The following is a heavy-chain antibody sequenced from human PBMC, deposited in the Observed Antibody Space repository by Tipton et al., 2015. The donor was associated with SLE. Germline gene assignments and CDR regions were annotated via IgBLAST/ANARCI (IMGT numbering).Heavy chain of an antibody. D-gene: IGHD3-10*01. J-gene: IGHJ3*02. V-gene: IGHV4-59*12. CDR3: ARAVWFRDQRRTFDI. CDR1: GGSFSGYA. Sequence: TLSLTCAVNGGSFSGYAWSWIRQPPGKGLEWIGYIYYTGSTEFAPSLKSRVTFSVDRSKNQFSLKLSSVTAADTAVYYCARAVWFRDQRRTFDIWGQGTMVTVSS. CDR2: IYYTGST.